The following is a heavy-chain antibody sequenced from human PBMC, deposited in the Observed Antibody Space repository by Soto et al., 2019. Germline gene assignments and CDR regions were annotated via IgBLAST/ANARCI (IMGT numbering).Heavy chain of an antibody. V-gene: IGHV1-8*01. CDR3: AKSIRARERPDNWITDAFDI. J-gene: IGHJ3*02. CDR1: GYTFTSYD. Sequence: ASVKVSCKASGYTFTSYDINWVRQATGQGLEWMGWMNPNSGNTGYAQKFQGRVTMTRNTSISTAYMELSSLRSDDTAIYYCAKSIRARERPDNWITDAFDIWGQGTMVTVSS. D-gene: IGHD3-16*01. CDR2: MNPNSGNT.